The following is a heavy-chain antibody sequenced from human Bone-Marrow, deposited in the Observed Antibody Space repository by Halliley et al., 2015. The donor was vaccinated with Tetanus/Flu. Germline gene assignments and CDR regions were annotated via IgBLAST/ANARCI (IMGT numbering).Heavy chain of an antibody. V-gene: IGHV3-33*01. CDR1: GFMFSNYG. J-gene: IGHJ6*02. D-gene: IGHD1-26*01. CDR2: ISYDGSSK. CDR3: ARRVGATDQYGMDG. Sequence: SLRLSCAASGFMFSNYGMHWVRQAPGKGLEWVAFISYDGSSKYYADSLKGRFAISRDNSKNTLYLQMNSLRAEDTAVYYCARRVGATDQYGMDGWGQGTTVIVSS.